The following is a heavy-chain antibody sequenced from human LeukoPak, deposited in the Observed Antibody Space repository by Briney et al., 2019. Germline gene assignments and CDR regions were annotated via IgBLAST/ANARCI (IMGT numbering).Heavy chain of an antibody. J-gene: IGHJ4*02. V-gene: IGHV3-64*04. CDR1: GFTFSSYA. Sequence: GGSLRLSCSASGFTFSSYAMHWVRQAPGKGLEYVSAISSNGGSTYYADSVKGRFTISRDNSKNTLYLQMNSLRAEDTAVYYCAKDEEGQWLVEAYFDYWGQGTLVTVSS. D-gene: IGHD6-19*01. CDR2: ISSNGGST. CDR3: AKDEEGQWLVEAYFDY.